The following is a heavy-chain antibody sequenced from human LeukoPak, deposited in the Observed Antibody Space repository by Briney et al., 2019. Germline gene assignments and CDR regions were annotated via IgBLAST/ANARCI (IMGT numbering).Heavy chain of an antibody. V-gene: IGHV3-9*03. J-gene: IGHJ4*02. CDR2: ISWNSGSI. CDR3: AKDGGFDWSNYESYFDY. Sequence: GRSLRLSCAASGFTFDDYAMHWVRQAPGKGLEWVSGISWNSGSIGYADSVKGRFTISRDNAKNSLYLQMNSLRAEDMALYYCAKDGGFDWSNYESYFDYWGQGTLVTVSS. D-gene: IGHD4-11*01. CDR1: GFTFDDYA.